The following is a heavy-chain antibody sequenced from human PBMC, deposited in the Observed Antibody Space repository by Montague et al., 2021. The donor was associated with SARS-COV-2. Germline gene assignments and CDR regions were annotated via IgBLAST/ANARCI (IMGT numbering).Heavy chain of an antibody. V-gene: IGHV3-74*01. J-gene: IGHJ4*02. CDR2: INSDGSST. Sequence: SLRLSCAASGFTFSSYWMHWVRQAPGKGLVWVSRINSDGSSTSYADSVKGRFTISRDNAKNTLYLQMNSLRAEDTAVYYCARDKGTHRILDYWGQGILVTVSS. CDR3: ARDKGTHRILDY. CDR1: GFTFSSYW. D-gene: IGHD1-14*01.